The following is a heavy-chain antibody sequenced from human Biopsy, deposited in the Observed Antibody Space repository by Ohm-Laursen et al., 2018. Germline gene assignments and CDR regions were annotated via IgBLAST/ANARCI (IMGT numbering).Heavy chain of an antibody. CDR3: ARHAPSYSGSYWRYFDL. V-gene: IGHV4-59*08. CDR1: GGSISSYY. CDR2: IYYTGST. Sequence: SDTLSLTCTVSGGSISSYYWSWIRQPPGKGLEWIEYIYYTGSTNYNPSLKSRVTISVDTSMTHLSLRLPSVTAADTAVYYCARHAPSYSGSYWRYFDLWGRGTLVTVSS. D-gene: IGHD1-26*01. J-gene: IGHJ2*01.